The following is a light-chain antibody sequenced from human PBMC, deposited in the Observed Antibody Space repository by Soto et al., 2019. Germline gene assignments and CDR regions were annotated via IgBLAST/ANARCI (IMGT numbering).Light chain of an antibody. CDR3: QQYRNWPPLT. CDR1: QSVGSA. V-gene: IGKV3-15*01. CDR2: GAS. Sequence: EIVMTQSPATLSVSPGETVTLSCRASQSVGSAVAWYQHKPGQAPRLLIVGASIRATGVPGRFSGGGSGTEFTLTISSLQSEDFAVYYCQQYRNWPPLTFGGGTTVEIK. J-gene: IGKJ4*01.